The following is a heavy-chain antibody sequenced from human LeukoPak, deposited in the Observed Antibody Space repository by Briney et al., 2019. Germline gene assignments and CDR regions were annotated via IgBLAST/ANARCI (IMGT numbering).Heavy chain of an antibody. CDR2: IRGSGGST. V-gene: IGHV3-23*01. Sequence: GGSLRLSCAASGFTINSYASSWVRQPPGKGLEWVSAIRGSGGSTYYADSVKGRFTISRDNSKTTLYMQMSSLRAEDTAVYYCAKEGNTRIAAAGFNYWGQGTLVTVSS. D-gene: IGHD6-13*01. J-gene: IGHJ4*02. CDR3: AKEGNTRIAAAGFNY. CDR1: GFTINSYA.